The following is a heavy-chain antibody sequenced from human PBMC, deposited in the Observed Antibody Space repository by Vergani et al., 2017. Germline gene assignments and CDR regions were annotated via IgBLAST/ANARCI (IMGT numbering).Heavy chain of an antibody. D-gene: IGHD3-10*01. CDR1: GGSFSGYY. Sequence: QVQLQQWGAGLLKPSETLSLTCAVYGGSFSGYYWSWIRQPPGKGLEWIGEINHSGSTNYNPSLKSRFTITVDTSKNQFSLTLSSVTAAATAVYYYERAFNRNPLIKITMVRGVTFDYWGQGSLVTVSS. J-gene: IGHJ4*02. CDR3: ERAFNRNPLIKITMVRGVTFDY. CDR2: INHSGST. V-gene: IGHV4-34*01.